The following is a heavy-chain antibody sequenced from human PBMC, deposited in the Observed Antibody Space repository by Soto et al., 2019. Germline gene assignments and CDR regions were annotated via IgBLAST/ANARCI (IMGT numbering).Heavy chain of an antibody. Sequence: QVQLVQSGAEVKKPGASVKVSCKASGYTFTGYYMHWVRQAPGQGLEWMGWINPNSGGTNYAQKFQGRVTMTRDTSISTAYMELSRLRADDTAVYYCARDFPQDYGDYVVGPYAFDIWGQGTMVTVSS. V-gene: IGHV1-2*02. CDR2: INPNSGGT. D-gene: IGHD4-17*01. J-gene: IGHJ3*02. CDR1: GYTFTGYY. CDR3: ARDFPQDYGDYVVGPYAFDI.